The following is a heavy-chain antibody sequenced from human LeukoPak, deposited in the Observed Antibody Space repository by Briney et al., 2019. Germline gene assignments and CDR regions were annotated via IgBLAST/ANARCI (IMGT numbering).Heavy chain of an antibody. CDR1: GGSNSSSSYY. J-gene: IGHJ4*02. V-gene: IGHV4-39*01. Sequence: SETLSLTCTVSGGSNSSSSYYWGWIRQPPGKGLEWIGSIYYSGSTYYNPSLKSRVTISVDTSKNQFSLKLSSVTAADTAVYYCARQVAVAGPRLDYWGQGTLVTVSS. CDR3: ARQVAVAGPRLDY. D-gene: IGHD6-19*01. CDR2: IYYSGST.